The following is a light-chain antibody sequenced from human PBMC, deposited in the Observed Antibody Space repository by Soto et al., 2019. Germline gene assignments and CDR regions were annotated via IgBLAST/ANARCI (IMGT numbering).Light chain of an antibody. CDR3: SSYTSSNTLFSV. Sequence: QSVLNQPASVSGCPGQSITICCTGNRSEVGGYNYVSWYQQHPGKAPKLMIYDVSNRPSGVSNRFSGSKSGNTASLTISGLHAEDEADYYCSSYTSSNTLFSVFATGTKVTVL. J-gene: IGLJ1*01. V-gene: IGLV2-14*01. CDR2: DVS. CDR1: RSEVGGYNY.